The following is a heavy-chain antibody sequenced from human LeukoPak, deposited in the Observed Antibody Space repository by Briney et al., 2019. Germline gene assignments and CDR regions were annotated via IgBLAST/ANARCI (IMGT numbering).Heavy chain of an antibody. D-gene: IGHD1-26*01. CDR2: ISGSGGGT. V-gene: IGHV3-23*01. J-gene: IGHJ6*03. Sequence: PGGSLRLSCAASRFTFKMYAMSWVRQAPGKGLKWVSSISGSGGGTFYASSVRGRFTISRDNSKHTVFLQMNGLRAEDTAIYYCAKWDENFYYMDVWGQGTTVTVSS. CDR3: AKWDENFYYMDV. CDR1: RFTFKMYA.